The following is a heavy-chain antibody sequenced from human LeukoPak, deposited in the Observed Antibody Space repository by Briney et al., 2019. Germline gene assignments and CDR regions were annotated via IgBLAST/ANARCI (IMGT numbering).Heavy chain of an antibody. CDR1: GFTFSSYA. CDR2: IRGSGYTT. Sequence: GGSLRLSCAASGFTFSSYALTWVRQAPGKGLEWVSGIRGSGYTTYYADSVKGRFTISRDNSKNTLYLQINSLSAEDTAVYYCAKGAYYDSSGYRYYYYYMDVWGKGTTVTVSS. J-gene: IGHJ6*03. CDR3: AKGAYYDSSGYRYYYYYMDV. V-gene: IGHV3-23*01. D-gene: IGHD3-22*01.